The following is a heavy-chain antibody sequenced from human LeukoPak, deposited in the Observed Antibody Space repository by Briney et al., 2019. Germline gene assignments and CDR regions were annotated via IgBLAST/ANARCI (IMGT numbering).Heavy chain of an antibody. Sequence: ASVKVSCKASGYTFTSYAMHWVRQAPGQRLEWMGWINAGNGNTKYSQKFQGRVTITRDTSASTAYMELSSLRFEDTAVYYCARGPEYTIFGVVIMDYYYGMDVWGQGTTVTVSS. V-gene: IGHV1-3*01. CDR2: INAGNGNT. D-gene: IGHD3-3*01. CDR3: ARGPEYTIFGVVIMDYYYGMDV. J-gene: IGHJ6*02. CDR1: GYTFTSYA.